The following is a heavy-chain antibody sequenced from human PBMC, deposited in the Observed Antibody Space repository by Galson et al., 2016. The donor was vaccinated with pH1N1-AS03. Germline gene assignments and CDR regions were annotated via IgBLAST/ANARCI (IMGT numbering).Heavy chain of an antibody. CDR2: ISPGGTKK. V-gene: IGHV3-30*03. CDR1: GFMFRFNW. Sequence: SLRLSCADSGFMFRFNWMTWVRQAPGKGLYWVANISPGGTKKFYADSVRGRFTISRDTSKNTVYLQMNSLRVEDTAVYYCTRASGSGWYGSYYDYWGQGTLVPVSS. D-gene: IGHD6-19*01. J-gene: IGHJ4*02. CDR3: TRASGSGWYGSYYDY.